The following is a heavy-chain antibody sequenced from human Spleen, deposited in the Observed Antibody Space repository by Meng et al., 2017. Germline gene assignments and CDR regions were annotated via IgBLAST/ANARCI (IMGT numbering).Heavy chain of an antibody. J-gene: IGHJ4*02. CDR2: IKSETDGGTT. CDR1: GFTFSNAW. CDR3: AKGREETPGTVDH. V-gene: IGHV3-15*01. D-gene: IGHD4-17*01. Sequence: EGQVVESGGGLVKPGGSLRLSCAASGFTFSNAWMSWVRQAPGKGLEWVGRIKSETDGGTTDYAAPVEGRFTISRDNGKTTLYLQTSSLRAEDTAVYYCAKGREETPGTVDHWGQGTLVTVSS.